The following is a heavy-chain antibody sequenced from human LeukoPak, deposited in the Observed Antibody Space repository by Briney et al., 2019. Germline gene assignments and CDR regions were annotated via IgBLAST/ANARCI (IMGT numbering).Heavy chain of an antibody. CDR3: ARGGDGYRNPGDYFDY. D-gene: IGHD5-24*01. CDR2: INSNSFYI. J-gene: IGHJ4*02. Sequence: TGGSLRLSCVASGFTFSSYSMTWVRQAPGKGLEWVSSINSNSFYIYYADSMRGRFTISRDNAKNSLYLQMNSLRAEDTAVYYCARGGDGYRNPGDYFDYWGQGTLVTVSS. V-gene: IGHV3-21*01. CDR1: GFTFSSYS.